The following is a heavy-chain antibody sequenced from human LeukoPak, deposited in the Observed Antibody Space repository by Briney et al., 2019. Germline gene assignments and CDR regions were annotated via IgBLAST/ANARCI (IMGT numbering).Heavy chain of an antibody. CDR1: GGSFSGYY. Sequence: PSETLSLTCAVYGGSFSGYYWSWIRQPPGKGLEWIGEINHSGSTNYNPSLKSRVTMSVDTSKNQFSLKLSSVTAADTAVYYCARGGRFGELLYQSRYYYYMDVWGKGTTVTVSS. CDR3: ARGGRFGELLYQSRYYYYMDV. V-gene: IGHV4-34*01. J-gene: IGHJ6*03. D-gene: IGHD3-10*01. CDR2: INHSGST.